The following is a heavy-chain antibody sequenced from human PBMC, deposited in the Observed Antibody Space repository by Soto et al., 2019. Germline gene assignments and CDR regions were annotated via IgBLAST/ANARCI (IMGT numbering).Heavy chain of an antibody. D-gene: IGHD3-10*01. V-gene: IGHV4-59*12. CDR3: ATNSPYGSVSYYPNCYFVY. CDR1: GGSISSYY. J-gene: IGHJ4*02. Sequence: SETLSLTCTVSGGSISSYYWSWIRQPPGKGLEWIGYIYYSGSTNYNPSLKSRVTISVDTSKNQFSLKLSSVTAADTAVYYCATNSPYGSVSYYPNCYFVYWGQGTLVTVSS. CDR2: IYYSGST.